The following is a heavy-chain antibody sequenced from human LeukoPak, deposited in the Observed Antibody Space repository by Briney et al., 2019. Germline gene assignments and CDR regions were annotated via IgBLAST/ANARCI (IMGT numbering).Heavy chain of an antibody. J-gene: IGHJ5*02. Sequence: SRGSLRLSCAASGFTFSSYAMHWVRQAPGKGLEWVAVISYDGSNKYYADSVKGRFTISRDNSKNTLYLQMNSLRAEDTAVYYCARGAAVDIVATIQGTWGQGTLVTVSS. V-gene: IGHV3-30*04. CDR1: GFTFSSYA. D-gene: IGHD5-12*01. CDR2: ISYDGSNK. CDR3: ARGAAVDIVATIQGT.